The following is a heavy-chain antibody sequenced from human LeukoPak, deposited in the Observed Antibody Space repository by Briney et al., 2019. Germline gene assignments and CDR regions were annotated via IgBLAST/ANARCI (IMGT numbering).Heavy chain of an antibody. Sequence: GGSLRLSCAASGFTFSSYGMHWVRQAPGKGLEWVVVIWYDGSNKYYADSVKGRFTISRDNSKNTLYLQMNSLRAEDTAVYYCARVLDGYTDYWGQGTLVTVSS. V-gene: IGHV3-33*01. CDR1: GFTFSSYG. J-gene: IGHJ4*02. CDR3: ARVLDGYTDY. D-gene: IGHD5-24*01. CDR2: IWYDGSNK.